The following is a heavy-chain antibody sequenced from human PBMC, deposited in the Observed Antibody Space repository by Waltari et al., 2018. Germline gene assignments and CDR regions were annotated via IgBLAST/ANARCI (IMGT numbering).Heavy chain of an antibody. D-gene: IGHD2-2*01. J-gene: IGHJ6*02. V-gene: IGHV1-2*04. CDR1: GYNFTGYY. CDR2: VNPNSGGT. Sequence: QVQLVQSGAEVKKPAASVKVSCTPSGYNFTGYYMHWVRQAPGQGLEWMGWVNPNSGGTNYAQKFKGWVTMTSDTSISTAYMELSRLRSDDTAVYYCARDIIAGHCSSTSCPHGMDVWGQGTTVTVSS. CDR3: ARDIIAGHCSSTSCPHGMDV.